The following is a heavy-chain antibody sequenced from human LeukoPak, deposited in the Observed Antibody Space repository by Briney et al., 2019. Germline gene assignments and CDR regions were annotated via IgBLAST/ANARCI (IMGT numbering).Heavy chain of an antibody. V-gene: IGHV1-69*02. CDR3: ARNAPKDTVTPTNDYYYYGMDV. J-gene: IGHJ6*02. CDR1: GGTFSSYT. D-gene: IGHD4-17*01. Sequence: ASVKVSCKASGGTFSSYTISWVRQAPGQGLEWMGRIIPILGIANYAQKFQGRVTITADKSTSTAYMELSSPRSEDTAVYYCARNAPKDTVTPTNDYYYYGMDVWGQGTTVTVSS. CDR2: IIPILGIA.